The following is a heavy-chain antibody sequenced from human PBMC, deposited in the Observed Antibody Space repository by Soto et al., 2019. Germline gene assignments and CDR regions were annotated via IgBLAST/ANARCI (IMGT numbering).Heavy chain of an antibody. CDR2: IKQDGSEK. CDR3: AREVVTATLDAFDI. CDR1: GFTFSSYW. Sequence: PGGSLRLSCAASGFTFSSYWMSWVRQAPGKGLEWVANIKQDGSEKYYVDSVKGRFTISRDNAKNSLYLQMNSLRAEDTAVYYCAREVVTATLDAFDIWGQGTMVTVSS. D-gene: IGHD2-21*02. V-gene: IGHV3-7*03. J-gene: IGHJ3*02.